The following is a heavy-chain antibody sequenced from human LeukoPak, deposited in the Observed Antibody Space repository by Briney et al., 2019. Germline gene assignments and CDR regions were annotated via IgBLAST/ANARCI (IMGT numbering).Heavy chain of an antibody. J-gene: IGHJ3*02. V-gene: IGHV3-23*01. CDR3: AREIVVVNVDAFDI. CDR2: ISGSGGST. D-gene: IGHD3-22*01. Sequence: PGGSLRLSCAASGFTFNNYAMSWVRQAPGKGLEWVSAISGSGGSTYFADSVKGRFTISRDNSKNTLYLQMNSLRAEDTAVYYCAREIVVVNVDAFDIWGQGTMVTVSS. CDR1: GFTFNNYA.